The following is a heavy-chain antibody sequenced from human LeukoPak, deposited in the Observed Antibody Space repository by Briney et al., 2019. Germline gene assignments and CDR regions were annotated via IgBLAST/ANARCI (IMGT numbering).Heavy chain of an antibody. D-gene: IGHD3-10*01. CDR1: GFNFSDYY. J-gene: IGHJ4*02. CDR2: IRPNDVNR. CDR3: AGSGSPGDY. V-gene: IGHV3-11*01. Sequence: GGSLRLSCVGSGFNFSDYYMSWIRQAPGKGLEWISYIRPNDVNRYYVDAVKGRFTVSRDNAKNSLFLQMKSLRVEDTAVYYCAGSGSPGDYWGQGTLVTVSS.